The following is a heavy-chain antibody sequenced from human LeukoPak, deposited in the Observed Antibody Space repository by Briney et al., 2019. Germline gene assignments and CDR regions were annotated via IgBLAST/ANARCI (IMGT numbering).Heavy chain of an antibody. D-gene: IGHD3-10*01. Sequence: LPGGSLRLSCAASGFTFRNHWMNWVRQAPGKGLEWVANIKQDGSEKSYVASVKGRFTISRDNAKNSLYLQMNNLRAEDTAVYCCARDYGSLIWGQGTMVTVSS. CDR2: IKQDGSEK. V-gene: IGHV3-7*03. J-gene: IGHJ3*02. CDR3: ARDYGSLI. CDR1: GFTFRNHW.